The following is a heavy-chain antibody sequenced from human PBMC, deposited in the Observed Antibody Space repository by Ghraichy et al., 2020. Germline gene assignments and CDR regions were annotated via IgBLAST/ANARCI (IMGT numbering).Heavy chain of an antibody. D-gene: IGHD1-1*01. CDR1: GFTFNRYD. V-gene: IGHV3-30*03. Sequence: GGSLRLSCTASGFTFNRYDIHWVRQAPGKGLEWVAVITFDAMNSFYGESLKGRFTISRDNSKNTVYLEMNSLRHDDTAVYYCARGAMWGYHSSTVGDGFDLLGQGTMVTFSS. J-gene: IGHJ3*01. CDR2: ITFDAMNS. CDR3: ARGAMWGYHSSTVGDGFDL.